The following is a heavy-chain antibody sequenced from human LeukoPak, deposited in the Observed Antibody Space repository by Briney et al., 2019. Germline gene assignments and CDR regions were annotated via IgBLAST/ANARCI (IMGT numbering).Heavy chain of an antibody. CDR3: ARDLKYCSGGSCYLNWFDP. J-gene: IGHJ5*02. Sequence: GASVKVSCKAAGYTFTGYYMHWVRQAPGQGLEWMGRINLNSGGTNYSQKFQGRVTMTRDTSISTAYMELSRLRSDDTAVYYCARDLKYCSGGSCYLNWFDPWGQGTLVTVSS. V-gene: IGHV1-2*06. CDR2: INLNSGGT. CDR1: GYTFTGYY. D-gene: IGHD2-15*01.